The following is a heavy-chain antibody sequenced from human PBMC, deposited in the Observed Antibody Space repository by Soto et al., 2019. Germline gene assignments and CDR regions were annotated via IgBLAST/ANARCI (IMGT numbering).Heavy chain of an antibody. CDR2: ITGSDTST. V-gene: IGHV3-23*01. D-gene: IGHD6-13*01. CDR1: GFTFSTYA. CDR3: ACSGWYNLPPGPGYYYYGMDV. J-gene: IGHJ6*02. Sequence: PGGSLRLSCAASGFTFSTYAMNWVRQAPGKGLEWVSTITGSDTSTYYADSVKGRFTISRDNSKNTLYLQLNSLRAEDTAVYYCACSGWYNLPPGPGYYYYGMDVWGQGATVTVSS.